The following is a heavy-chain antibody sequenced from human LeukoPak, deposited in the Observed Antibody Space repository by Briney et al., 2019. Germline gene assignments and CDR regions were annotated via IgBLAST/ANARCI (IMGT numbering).Heavy chain of an antibody. CDR2: FSGGGGIT. V-gene: IGHV3-23*01. D-gene: IGHD6-19*01. CDR1: GFTFSSYA. CDR3: AKDRWSSSGGGFDY. Sequence: PGGSLRLSCAASGFTFSSYAMSWVRQAPGKGLEWVSTFSGGGGITYNPDSVKGRFTISRDNSKNTLYLQMNGLRVEDTAVYYCAKDRWSSSGGGFDYWGQGTLVTVSS. J-gene: IGHJ4*02.